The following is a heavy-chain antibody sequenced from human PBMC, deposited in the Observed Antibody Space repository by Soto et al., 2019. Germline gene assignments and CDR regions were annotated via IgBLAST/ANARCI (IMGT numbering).Heavy chain of an antibody. CDR1: GGTFSSYT. D-gene: IGHD4-4*01. CDR3: ARGHDYSNYGGIMSAFDI. V-gene: IGHV1-69*02. Sequence: GASVKVSCKASGGTFSSYTISWVRQAPGQGLEWMGRIIPILGIANYAQKFQGRVTITADKSTSTAYMELSSLRSEDTAVYYCARGHDYSNYGGIMSAFDIWGQGTMVTVSS. J-gene: IGHJ3*02. CDR2: IIPILGIA.